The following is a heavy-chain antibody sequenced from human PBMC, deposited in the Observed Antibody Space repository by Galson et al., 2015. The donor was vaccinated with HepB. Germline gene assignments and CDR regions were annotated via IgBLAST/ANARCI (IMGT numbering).Heavy chain of an antibody. CDR3: ARAASSSWSTPFDY. Sequence: SLRLSCAASGFTFRSYALHWVRQAPGKGLEWVAVISYDGSNKYYADSVKGRFTISRDNSKNTLYLQMNSLRAEDTAVYYCARAASSSWSTPFDYWGQGTLVTVSS. CDR2: ISYDGSNK. J-gene: IGHJ4*02. CDR1: GFTFRSYA. D-gene: IGHD6-13*01. V-gene: IGHV3-30-3*01.